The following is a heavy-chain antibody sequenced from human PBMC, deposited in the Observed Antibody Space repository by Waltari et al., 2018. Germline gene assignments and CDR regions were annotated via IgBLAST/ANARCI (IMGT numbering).Heavy chain of an antibody. CDR1: GGSLSSYY. Sequence: QVQLQESGPGLVKPSETLSLTCTVSGGSLSSYYWSWIRQPPGKGLEWIGYIYYSGSTNYNPSLKSRVTISVDTSKNQFSLKLSSVTAADTAVYYCAREGQYCGGDCLDAFDIWGQGTMVTVSS. J-gene: IGHJ3*02. CDR2: IYYSGST. D-gene: IGHD2-21*02. V-gene: IGHV4-59*01. CDR3: AREGQYCGGDCLDAFDI.